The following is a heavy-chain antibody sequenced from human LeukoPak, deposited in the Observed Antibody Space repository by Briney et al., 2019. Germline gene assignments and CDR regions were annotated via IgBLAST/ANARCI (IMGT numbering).Heavy chain of an antibody. V-gene: IGHV4-30-4*01. Sequence: PSQTLSLTCTVSGGSISSGDYYWSWIRQPPGKGLEWIGYIYYSGSTYYNPSLKSRVTISVDTSKNQFSLKLSSVTAADTAVYYCARHQRESYYYDSSGPNFDYWGQGTLVIVSS. CDR3: ARHQRESYYYDSSGPNFDY. CDR1: GGSISSGDYY. D-gene: IGHD3-22*01. J-gene: IGHJ4*02. CDR2: IYYSGST.